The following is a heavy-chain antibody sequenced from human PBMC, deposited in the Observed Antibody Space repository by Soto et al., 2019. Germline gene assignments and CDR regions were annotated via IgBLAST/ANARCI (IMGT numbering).Heavy chain of an antibody. CDR2: ISYDGSNK. CDR1: GFTFSSYA. J-gene: IGHJ4*02. Sequence: GGSLRLSCAASGFTFSSYAMHWVRQAPGKGLEWVAVISYDGSNKYYADSVKGRFTISRDNSKNTLYLQMNSLRSEDTAVYYCARSVVVPAAIPYYFDYWGQGTLVTVSS. V-gene: IGHV3-30-3*01. D-gene: IGHD2-2*02. CDR3: ARSVVVPAAIPYYFDY.